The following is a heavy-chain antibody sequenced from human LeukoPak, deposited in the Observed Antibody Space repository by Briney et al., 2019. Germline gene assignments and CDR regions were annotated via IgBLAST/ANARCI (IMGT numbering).Heavy chain of an antibody. CDR1: GYSFTSYW. D-gene: IGHD3-3*01. V-gene: IGHV5-51*01. J-gene: IGHJ5*02. CDR3: ARLSQLLYDFWSGYPPPWFDP. Sequence: GESLKISCKGSGYSFTSYWIGWVRQMPGKGLEWMGIIYPGDSDTRYSPSFQGQVTISADKSISTAYLQWSSLKASDTAMYYCARLSQLLYDFWSGYPPPWFDPWGQGTLVTVSS. CDR2: IYPGDSDT.